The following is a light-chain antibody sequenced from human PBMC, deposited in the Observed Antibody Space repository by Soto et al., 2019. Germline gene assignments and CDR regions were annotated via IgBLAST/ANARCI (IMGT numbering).Light chain of an antibody. CDR3: SSYAGSSNV. V-gene: IGLV2-8*01. Sequence: QSALTQPPSASGSPGQSVAISCTGTSSDVGGYNYVSWYQQHPGKAPKLMIYEVNKRPSGVPDRFSGSKSGNTASLTVSGPQAEDEADYYCSSYAGSSNVFGTGTKVTAL. CDR2: EVN. CDR1: SSDVGGYNY. J-gene: IGLJ1*01.